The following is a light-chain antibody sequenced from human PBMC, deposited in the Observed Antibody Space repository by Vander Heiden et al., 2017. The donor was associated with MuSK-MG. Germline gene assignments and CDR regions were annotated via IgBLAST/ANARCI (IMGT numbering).Light chain of an antibody. CDR1: QGITNF. CDR2: AAS. J-gene: IGKJ2*01. Sequence: DIQMTQSPSSLSASVGDRVTITCRASQGITNFLAWYQQKPGKAPKLLLYAASRLASGVPSRFSGSGSGTDYTLTISDLQPEDSATYHCQQYDSSLYTFGQGTKLEIK. CDR3: QQYDSSLYT. V-gene: IGKV1-NL1*01.